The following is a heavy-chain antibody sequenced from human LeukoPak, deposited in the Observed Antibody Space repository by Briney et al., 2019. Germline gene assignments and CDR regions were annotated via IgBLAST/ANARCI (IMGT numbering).Heavy chain of an antibody. D-gene: IGHD5-24*01. CDR2: ISSSSSTI. V-gene: IGHV3-48*02. CDR1: GFTFSTYS. J-gene: IGHJ4*02. CDR3: ARASFQRWLQLGGD. Sequence: GGSLRLSCTASGFTFSTYSMNWVRQAPGKGLEWVSYISSSSSTIYYADSVKGRFTISRENAKNSLYLQMSSLRDEDTAVYYCARASFQRWLQLGGDWGQGTLVTVSS.